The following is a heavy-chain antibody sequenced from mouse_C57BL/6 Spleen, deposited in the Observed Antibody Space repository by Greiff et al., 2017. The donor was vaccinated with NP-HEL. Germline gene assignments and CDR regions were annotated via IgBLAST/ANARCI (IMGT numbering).Heavy chain of an antibody. CDR3: TREGITTVVGGFAY. J-gene: IGHJ3*01. Sequence: DVQLVESGEGLVKPGGSLKLSCAASGFTFSSYAMSWVRQTPEKRLEWVAYISSGGDYIYYADTVKGRFTISRDNARNTLYLQMSSLKSEDTAMYYCTREGITTVVGGFAYWGQGTLVTVSA. D-gene: IGHD1-1*01. V-gene: IGHV5-9-1*02. CDR2: ISSGGDYI. CDR1: GFTFSSYA.